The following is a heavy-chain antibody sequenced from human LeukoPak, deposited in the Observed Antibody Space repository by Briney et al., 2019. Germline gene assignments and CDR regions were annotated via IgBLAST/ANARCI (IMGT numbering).Heavy chain of an antibody. CDR3: ARDSNWGIRYYFDY. V-gene: IGHV3-30-3*01. CDR1: GFTFSSYA. J-gene: IGHJ4*02. D-gene: IGHD7-27*01. Sequence: QPGGSLRLSCAASGFTFSSYAMSWVRQAPGKGLEWVAVISYDGSNKYYAGSVKGRFTISRDNSKNTLYLQMNSLRAEDTAVYYCARDSNWGIRYYFDYWGQGTLVTVSS. CDR2: ISYDGSNK.